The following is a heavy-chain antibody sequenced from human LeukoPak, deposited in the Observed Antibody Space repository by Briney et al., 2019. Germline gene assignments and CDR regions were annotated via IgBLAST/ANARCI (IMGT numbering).Heavy chain of an antibody. CDR1: GFTFSSYW. D-gene: IGHD4-17*01. CDR2: IKQDGSEK. J-gene: IGHJ4*02. V-gene: IGHV3-7*03. Sequence: GGSLRLSCAASGFTFSSYWMSWVRQAPGKGLEWVANIKQDGSEKYYVDSVKGRFTISRDNAKNSLYLQMNSLRAEDTAVYYCAKDPGVSYGDYIVRWGQGTLVSVSS. CDR3: AKDPGVSYGDYIVR.